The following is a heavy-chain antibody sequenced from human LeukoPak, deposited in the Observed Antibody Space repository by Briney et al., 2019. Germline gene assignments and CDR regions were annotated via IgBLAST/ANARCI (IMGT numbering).Heavy chain of an antibody. J-gene: IGHJ4*02. CDR3: ARHQLRGFLDDN. Sequence: SETLSLTCTVSGGSISSDYWSWIRQPPGKGLEWIGCIYYSGTTSYNPSLQSRVSISIDTSKKQFSLKLTSVTAADTAVYYCARHQLRGFLDDNWGQGTLVTVSS. V-gene: IGHV4-59*08. D-gene: IGHD3-10*01. CDR1: GGSISSDY. CDR2: IYYSGTT.